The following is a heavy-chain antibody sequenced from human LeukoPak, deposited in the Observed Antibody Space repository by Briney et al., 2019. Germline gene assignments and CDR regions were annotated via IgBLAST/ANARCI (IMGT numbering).Heavy chain of an antibody. CDR2: IRGDGNYK. Sequence: PGGSLRLSCSASGFTFTNAWMSWVRQAPGKGLEWVATIRGDGNYKHYVDSVRGRFTISRDNAKNSLYLQMNSLRAEDTAVYYCASGTGYSSSWSIRYFDYWGQGTLVTVSS. D-gene: IGHD6-13*01. J-gene: IGHJ4*02. CDR3: ASGTGYSSSWSIRYFDY. V-gene: IGHV3-7*01. CDR1: GFTFTNAW.